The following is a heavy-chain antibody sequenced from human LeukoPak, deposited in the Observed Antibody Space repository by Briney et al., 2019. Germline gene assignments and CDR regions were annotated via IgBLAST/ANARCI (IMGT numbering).Heavy chain of an antibody. CDR3: ARARTGTYIDY. J-gene: IGHJ4*02. CDR1: GFTFSSYS. V-gene: IGHV3-21*01. Sequence: GGSLRLSCAASGFTFSSYSMNWVRQAPGKGLEWVSCISTSSSYIYYADSVKGRFTISRDNAKNSLYLQMNSPRAEDTAVYYCARARTGTYIDYWGQGTLVTVSS. D-gene: IGHD1-1*01. CDR2: ISTSSSYI.